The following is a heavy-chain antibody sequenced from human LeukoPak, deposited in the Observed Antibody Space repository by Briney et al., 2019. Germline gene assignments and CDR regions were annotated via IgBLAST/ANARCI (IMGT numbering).Heavy chain of an antibody. CDR3: ARGISSGVDYFDY. Sequence: PGGSLRLSCAASGFTVSSNYMGWVRQAPGRGLEWVSVIYSDTTAYYPDSVKGRFTISRDNAKNSLYLQMNSLRAEDTAVYYCARGISSGVDYFDYWGQGALVTVSS. V-gene: IGHV3-66*01. CDR2: IYSDTTA. CDR1: GFTVSSNY. D-gene: IGHD6-19*01. J-gene: IGHJ4*02.